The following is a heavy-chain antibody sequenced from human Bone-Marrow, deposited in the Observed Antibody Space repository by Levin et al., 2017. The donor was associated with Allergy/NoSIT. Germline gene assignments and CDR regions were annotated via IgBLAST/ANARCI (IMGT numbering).Heavy chain of an antibody. V-gene: IGHV4-39*01. J-gene: IGHJ6*02. CDR3: ARLTGGRSYWYQAYYNYFAMDV. D-gene: IGHD2-8*02. CDR2: IYYSGNA. CDR1: GGSIDSTNYY. Sequence: PSETLSLTCTVSGGSIDSTNYYWGWIRQPPGKGLEWIATIYYSGNAYYNPSLRSRVTISVDTSKKQFSLRLSSVTTADTAVYYCARLTGGRSYWYQAYYNYFAMDVWGQGTAVTVS.